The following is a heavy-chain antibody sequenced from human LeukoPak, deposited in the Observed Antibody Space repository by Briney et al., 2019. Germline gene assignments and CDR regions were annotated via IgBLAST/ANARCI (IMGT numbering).Heavy chain of an antibody. CDR2: ISWDSGST. V-gene: IGHV3-9*01. J-gene: IGHJ4*02. D-gene: IGHD3-16*01. CDR3: ARRGSQFYFDY. Sequence: PGGSLRLSCAASGFTFHDSAMHWVRQAPGKGLEWVSGISWDSGSTAYADSVRGRFIISRDNAKNSLYLQMNSLRPEDTALYFCARRGSQFYFDYWGQGTLVTVSS. CDR1: GFTFHDSA.